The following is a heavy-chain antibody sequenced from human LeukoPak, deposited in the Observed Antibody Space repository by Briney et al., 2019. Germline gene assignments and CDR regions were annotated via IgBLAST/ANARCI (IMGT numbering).Heavy chain of an antibody. CDR1: GGSISSDSYY. CDR3: ARGSYYYYYMDV. CDR2: IYTSGST. Sequence: SETLSLTCTVSGGSISSDSYYWSWVRQPAGKGLEWIGRIYTSGSTNYNPSLKSRVTISLDTSKNQFSLKLSSVTAADTAVYYCARGSYYYYYMDVWGKGTTVTISS. J-gene: IGHJ6*03. V-gene: IGHV4-61*02.